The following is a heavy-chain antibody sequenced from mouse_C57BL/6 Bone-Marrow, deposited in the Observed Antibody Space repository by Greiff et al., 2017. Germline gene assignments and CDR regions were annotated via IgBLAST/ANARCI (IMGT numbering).Heavy chain of an antibody. J-gene: IGHJ1*03. CDR3: ASAGDWYFDV. D-gene: IGHD4-1*01. CDR1: GFTFSDYY. CDR2: ISNGGGST. Sequence: DVMLVESGGGLVQPGGSLKLSCAASGFTFSDYYMYWVRQTPEKRLEWVAYISNGGGSTYYPDTVKGRFTISRDNAKNTLYLQMSRLKSEDTAMYYCASAGDWYFDVWGTGTTVTVSS. V-gene: IGHV5-12*01.